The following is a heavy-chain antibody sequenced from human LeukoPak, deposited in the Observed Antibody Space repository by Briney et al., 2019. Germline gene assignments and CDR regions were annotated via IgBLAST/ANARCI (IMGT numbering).Heavy chain of an antibody. D-gene: IGHD3-10*01. CDR1: GYSFTDYY. Sequence: ASVKVSCKASGYSFTDYYMHWVRQAPGQGLGWMGWINPNSGGTNYAQKSQGRVTMTRDTSISTAYMELSRLRSDDTAVYYCARSSITMVRGVRDYFDYWGQGTLVTVSS. J-gene: IGHJ4*02. CDR3: ARSSITMVRGVRDYFDY. V-gene: IGHV1-2*02. CDR2: INPNSGGT.